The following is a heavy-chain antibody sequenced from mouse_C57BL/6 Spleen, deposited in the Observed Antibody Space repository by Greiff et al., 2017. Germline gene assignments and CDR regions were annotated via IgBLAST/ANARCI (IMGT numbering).Heavy chain of an antibody. Sequence: EVQLVESEGGLVQPGSSMKLSCTASGFTFSDYYMAWVRQVPEKGLEWVANINYDGSSTYYLDSLKSRFIISRDNAKNILYLQMSSLKSEDTATYYCARAYDYDGFDYWGQGTTLTVSS. CDR1: GFTFSDYY. D-gene: IGHD2-4*01. CDR2: INYDGSST. J-gene: IGHJ2*01. V-gene: IGHV5-16*01. CDR3: ARAYDYDGFDY.